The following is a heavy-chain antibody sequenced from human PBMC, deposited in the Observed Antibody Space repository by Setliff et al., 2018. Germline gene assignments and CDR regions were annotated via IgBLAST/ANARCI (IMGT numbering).Heavy chain of an antibody. V-gene: IGHV1-2*06. CDR2: ISPHTGGT. CDR3: VRAGFDAISNGLDY. Sequence: ASVKVSCKASGYIFTGYYMHWVRQAPGQGLEWMGRISPHTGGTNSAQKFQGRVTMTRDTSVSTVYMELNSLRSDDTAVYYCVRAGFDAISNGLDYWGQGTLITVSS. J-gene: IGHJ4*02. D-gene: IGHD3-3*01. CDR1: GYIFTGYY.